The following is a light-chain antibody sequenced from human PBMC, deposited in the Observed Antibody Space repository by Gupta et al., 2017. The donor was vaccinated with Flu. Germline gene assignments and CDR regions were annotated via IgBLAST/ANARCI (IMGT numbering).Light chain of an antibody. Sequence: DIVLIQSPANLSLSSGDRATLSCRASQSVGRQLAWYQQKPGRAPRLLIFDTSNRASDTPARFSGSGSGTDFTLTISNLETEDFAVYFCQQRSLWPLTFGGGTKVEIK. CDR1: QSVGRQ. V-gene: IGKV3-11*01. J-gene: IGKJ4*01. CDR2: DTS. CDR3: QQRSLWPLT.